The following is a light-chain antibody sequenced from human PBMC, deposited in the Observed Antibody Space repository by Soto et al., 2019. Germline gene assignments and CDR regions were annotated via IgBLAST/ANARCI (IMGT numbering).Light chain of an antibody. CDR3: SSYASSSTWV. V-gene: IGLV2-14*01. CDR2: EVS. J-gene: IGLJ3*02. CDR1: SSDVGDYNY. Sequence: QSVLTQPASVSRSPGQSITLSCTGTSSDVGDYNYVSWYQQHPGKAPRLIIYEVSYRPSGVSNRFSGSKSGNTASLTISGLQAEDEADYYCSSYASSSTWVFGGGTKLTVL.